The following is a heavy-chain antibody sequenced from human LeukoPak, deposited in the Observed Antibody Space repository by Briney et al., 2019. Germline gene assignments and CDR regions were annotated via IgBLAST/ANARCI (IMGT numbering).Heavy chain of an antibody. CDR2: TSAYNDNT. CDR1: GYTFTNYG. CDR3: ARGQSAREYIDWLDY. Sequence: ASVKVSCKASGYTFTNYGIIWVRQAPGRGLEWMGWTSAYNDNTNYAQKFQGRVTMTRDTSTSTVYMELSSLRSDDTAVYYCARGQSAREYIDWLDYWGQGTLVTVSS. V-gene: IGHV1-18*01. J-gene: IGHJ4*02. D-gene: IGHD3-9*01.